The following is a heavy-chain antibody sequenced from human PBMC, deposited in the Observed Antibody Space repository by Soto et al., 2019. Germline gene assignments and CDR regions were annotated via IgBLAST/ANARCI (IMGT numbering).Heavy chain of an antibody. CDR1: GFTFSSYG. J-gene: IGHJ4*02. Sequence: PGGPLRLSCAASGFTFSSYGMHWVRQAPGKGLEWVAVISYDGSNKYYADSVKGRFTISRDNSKNTLYLQMNSLRAEDTAVYYCAKLSGSYLYGQFDYWGQGTLVTVSS. CDR3: AKLSGSYLYGQFDY. CDR2: ISYDGSNK. V-gene: IGHV3-30*18. D-gene: IGHD1-26*01.